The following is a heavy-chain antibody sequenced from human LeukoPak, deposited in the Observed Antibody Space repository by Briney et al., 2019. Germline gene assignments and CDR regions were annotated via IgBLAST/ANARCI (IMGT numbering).Heavy chain of an antibody. V-gene: IGHV4-59*01. CDR1: GGSFSGYY. Sequence: PSETLSLTCAVYGGSFSGYYWSWIRQPPGKGLEWIGYIYYSGSTNYNPSLKSRVTISVDTSKNQFSLKLSSVTAADTAVYYCARDHDGPYDYWGQGTLVTVSS. CDR2: IYYSGST. D-gene: IGHD2-8*01. J-gene: IGHJ4*02. CDR3: ARDHDGPYDY.